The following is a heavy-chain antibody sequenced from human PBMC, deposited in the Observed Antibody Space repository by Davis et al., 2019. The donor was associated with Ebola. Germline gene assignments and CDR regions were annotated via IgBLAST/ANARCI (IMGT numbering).Heavy chain of an antibody. J-gene: IGHJ4*02. CDR2: ISSSSSTI. Sequence: GESLKISCAASRFTFSIYSMNWVRQAPGKGLEWVSNISSSSSTIYYADSVKGRFTISRDNAKNSLYLQMNSLRDEDTAIYYCARDLFDYWGQGTLVTVSS. CDR3: ARDLFDY. V-gene: IGHV3-48*02. CDR1: RFTFSIYS.